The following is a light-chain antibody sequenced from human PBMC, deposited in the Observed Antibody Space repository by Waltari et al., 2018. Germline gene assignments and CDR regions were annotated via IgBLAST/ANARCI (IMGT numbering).Light chain of an antibody. CDR1: QSVLHSSNSKNY. V-gene: IGKV4-1*01. CDR3: QQYYSSPDT. J-gene: IGKJ2*01. CDR2: WAS. Sequence: DIVMTQSPDSLAVSLGERATINCKSSQSVLHSSNSKNYLAWYQQKPGQPPKLLIYWASTRESGVPDRFSGSGSGTNFTLTISSLQAEDVAVYYCQQYYSSPDTFGQGTKLEI.